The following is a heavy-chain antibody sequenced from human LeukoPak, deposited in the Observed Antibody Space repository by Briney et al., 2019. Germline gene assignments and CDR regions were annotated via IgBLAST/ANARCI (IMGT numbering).Heavy chain of an antibody. D-gene: IGHD2-21*01. CDR1: GFTFSSYS. Sequence: GGSLRLSCAASGFTFSSYSMNWVRQAPGKGLEWVSSISSSSSYIYYADSVKGRFTISRDNAKNSLYLQMNSLRAEDTAVYYCARDGSDKRYFDYWGQGTLVTVSS. CDR3: ARDGSDKRYFDY. V-gene: IGHV3-21*01. J-gene: IGHJ4*02. CDR2: ISSSSSYI.